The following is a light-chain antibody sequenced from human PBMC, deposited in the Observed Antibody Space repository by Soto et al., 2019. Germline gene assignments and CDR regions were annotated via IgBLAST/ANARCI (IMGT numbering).Light chain of an antibody. CDR1: QGIGSW. V-gene: IGKV1-5*03. CDR2: KAS. Sequence: IQMTQSPSTLSASVGDRVIITCLASQGIGSWLAWYQQKPGKAPKLLIYKASTLESGVPSRFSGSVSGTDFTLTISCLQPDDFASYFCQQYDSYWTLGQGTKVEIK. CDR3: QQYDSYWT. J-gene: IGKJ1*01.